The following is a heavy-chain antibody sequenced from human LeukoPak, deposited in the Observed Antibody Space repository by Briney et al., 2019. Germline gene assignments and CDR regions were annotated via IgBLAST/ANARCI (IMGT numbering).Heavy chain of an antibody. D-gene: IGHD3-10*01. J-gene: IGHJ4*02. CDR1: GFTFTGSE. CDR2: ITSRGDAT. V-gene: IGHV3-48*03. Sequence: GGSLRLSCAASGFTFTGSEMNWVRQAPGKGLEWVSYITSRGDATYYADSVKGRFTISRDNARNSLFLQMNSLRAEDTAVYYCARHQRWFGELDFWGQGTLLTVSS. CDR3: ARHQRWFGELDF.